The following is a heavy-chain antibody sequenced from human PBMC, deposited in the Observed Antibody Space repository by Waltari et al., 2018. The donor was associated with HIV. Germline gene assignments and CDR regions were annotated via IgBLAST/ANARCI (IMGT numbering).Heavy chain of an antibody. V-gene: IGHV3-73*01. D-gene: IGHD5-12*01. CDR2: IRSKANSYAT. J-gene: IGHJ4*02. CDR1: GFTFSGSA. Sequence: EVQLVESGGGLVQPGGSLKPSCAASGFTFSGSAMHWVRQASGKGLEWVGRIRSKANSYATAYAASVKGRFTISRDDSKNTAYLQMNSLKTEDTAVYYCTRHLLNGYNFPFDYWGQGTLVTVSS. CDR3: TRHLLNGYNFPFDY.